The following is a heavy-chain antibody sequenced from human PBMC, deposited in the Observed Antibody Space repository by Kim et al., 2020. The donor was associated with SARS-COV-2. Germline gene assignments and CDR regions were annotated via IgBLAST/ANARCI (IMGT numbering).Heavy chain of an antibody. D-gene: IGHD2-2*02. Sequence: GGSLRLSCAASGLAFSNYAMSWVRQAPGKGLEWVSALSGSGGATRYADSVKGRFTISRDNSKNTLYLQMISLRAEDTAVYYCAKDGYCSSTSCYTDIPYYMDVWGKGTTVTVSS. CDR2: LSGSGGAT. V-gene: IGHV3-23*01. J-gene: IGHJ6*03. CDR3: AKDGYCSSTSCYTDIPYYMDV. CDR1: GLAFSNYA.